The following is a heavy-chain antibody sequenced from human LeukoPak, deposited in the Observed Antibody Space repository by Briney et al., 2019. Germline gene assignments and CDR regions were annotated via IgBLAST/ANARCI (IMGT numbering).Heavy chain of an antibody. V-gene: IGHV4-61*05. Sequence: SETLSLTCTVSGGSISSSSYYWGWIRQPPGKGLEWIGYIYYSGSTNYNPSLKSRVTISVDTSKNQFSLKLSSVTAADTAVYYCARVSDSGSYYPSFDYWGQGTLVTVSS. CDR3: ARVSDSGSYYPSFDY. D-gene: IGHD1-26*01. CDR1: GGSISSSSYY. CDR2: IYYSGST. J-gene: IGHJ4*02.